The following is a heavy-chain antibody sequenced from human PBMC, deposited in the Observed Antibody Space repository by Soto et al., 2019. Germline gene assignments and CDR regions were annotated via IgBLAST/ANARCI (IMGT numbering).Heavy chain of an antibody. V-gene: IGHV1-46*01. CDR1: GYTFTSYY. Sequence: ASVKVSCKASGYTFTSYYMHWVRQAPGQGLEWMGIINPSGGSTSYAQKFQGRVTMTRDTSTSTVYMELSSLRSEDTAVYYCARAGGSDSSGYPLGAFDLWGQGAMVTVSS. D-gene: IGHD3-22*01. CDR3: ARAGGSDSSGYPLGAFDL. J-gene: IGHJ3*01. CDR2: INPSGGST.